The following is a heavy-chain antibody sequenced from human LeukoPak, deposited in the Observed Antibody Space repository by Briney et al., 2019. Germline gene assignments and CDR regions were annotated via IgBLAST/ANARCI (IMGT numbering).Heavy chain of an antibody. CDR1: GGSISSSSYY. CDR3: ARHPVVASWYYFDY. J-gene: IGHJ4*02. CDR2: IYYSGST. D-gene: IGHD5-12*01. V-gene: IGHV4-39*01. Sequence: PSETLSLTCTVSGGSISSSSYYWDWIRQPPGKGLEWIGSIYYSGSTYYNPSLKSRVTISVDTSKNQFSLKLSSVAAADTAVYYCARHPVVASWYYFDYWGQGTLVTVSS.